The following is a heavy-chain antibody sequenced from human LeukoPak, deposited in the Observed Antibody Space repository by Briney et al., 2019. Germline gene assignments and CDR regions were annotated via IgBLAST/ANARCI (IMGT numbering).Heavy chain of an antibody. J-gene: IGHJ5*02. V-gene: IGHV4-34*01. CDR2: INHSGST. D-gene: IGHD2-21*02. Sequence: PSETLSPTCAVYGGSFSGYYWSWIRQPPGKGLEWIGEINHSGSTNYNPSLKSRVTISVDTSKNQFSLKLSSVTAADTAVYYCARGRYCGGDCYDNWFDPWGQGTLVTVSS. CDR1: GGSFSGYY. CDR3: ARGRYCGGDCYDNWFDP.